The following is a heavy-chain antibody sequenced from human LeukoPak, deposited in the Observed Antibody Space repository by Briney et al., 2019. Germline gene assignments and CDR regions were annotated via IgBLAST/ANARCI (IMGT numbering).Heavy chain of an antibody. V-gene: IGHV4-59*08. CDR3: ARHPGLPPSYYMDV. CDR1: GGSISSYY. CDR2: IYYSGST. J-gene: IGHJ6*03. Sequence: PSETLSLTCTVSGGSISSYYWSWIRQPPGKGLEWIGYIYYSGSTNYNPSLKSRVTISVDTSKNQFSLKVSSVSAADTAVYYCARHPGLPPSYYMDVWGKGTTVTISS. D-gene: IGHD2-15*01.